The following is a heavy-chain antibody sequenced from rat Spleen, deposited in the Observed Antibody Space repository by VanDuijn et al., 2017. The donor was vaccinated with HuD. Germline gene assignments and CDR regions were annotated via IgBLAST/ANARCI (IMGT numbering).Heavy chain of an antibody. CDR2: IIDDGSST. J-gene: IGHJ2*01. CDR3: VREDFGVRH. CDR1: GFTFSNYG. V-gene: IGHV5-29*01. D-gene: IGHD4-3*01. Sequence: EVQLVESGGGLVQPGRSLKLSCAASGFTFSNYGMAWVCQAPTKGLEWVATIIDDGSSTYYRDSVRGRFTISRDNAQNTLYLQMSKLGSEDTAIYYCVREDFGVRHWGQGVTVTVSS.